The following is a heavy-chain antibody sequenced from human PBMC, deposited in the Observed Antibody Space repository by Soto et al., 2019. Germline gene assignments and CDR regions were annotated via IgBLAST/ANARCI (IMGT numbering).Heavy chain of an antibody. CDR2: IYYSGST. Sequence: SETLSLTCTASGGSISSYYWSWIRQPPGKGLEWIGHIYYSGSTDYNPSLKSRVTISVDTSKNQFSLKMISVTAADTAVYFCARGSGSYRAKAYWGQGTLVTVSS. D-gene: IGHD1-26*01. CDR3: ARGSGSYRAKAY. CDR1: GGSISSYY. V-gene: IGHV4-59*01. J-gene: IGHJ4*02.